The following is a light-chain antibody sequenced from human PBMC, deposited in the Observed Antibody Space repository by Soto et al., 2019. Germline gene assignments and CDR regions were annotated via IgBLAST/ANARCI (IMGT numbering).Light chain of an antibody. Sequence: EIVLTQSPATLSLSPGERATLSCRASQSVSSYLAWFQQKPGQAPRLLIYDASNRATGIPARFSGSGSGTDFTLTISSLEPEDFAVYYCRQRSNWQWTFGQGTKVDIK. CDR1: QSVSSY. V-gene: IGKV3-11*01. J-gene: IGKJ1*01. CDR2: DAS. CDR3: RQRSNWQWT.